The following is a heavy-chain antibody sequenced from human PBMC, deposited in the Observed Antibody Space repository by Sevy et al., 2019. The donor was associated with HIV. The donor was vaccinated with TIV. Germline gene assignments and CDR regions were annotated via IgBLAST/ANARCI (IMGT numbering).Heavy chain of an antibody. V-gene: IGHV3-48*03. J-gene: IGHJ4*02. CDR1: GFTFSSYE. D-gene: IGHD3-22*01. Sequence: GGSLRLSCAASGFTFSSYEMNWVRQAPGKGLEWVSYISSSGSTIYYADSVKGRFTISRDNARNSLYLQMNSLRAEDTAVDYCARSTGFYYDSSGYGNKRPYYFDYWGQGTLVTVSS. CDR2: ISSSGSTI. CDR3: ARSTGFYYDSSGYGNKRPYYFDY.